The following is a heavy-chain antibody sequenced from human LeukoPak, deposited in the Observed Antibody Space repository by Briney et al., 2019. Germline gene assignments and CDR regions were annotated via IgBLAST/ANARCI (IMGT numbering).Heavy chain of an antibody. J-gene: IGHJ6*03. D-gene: IGHD3-10*01. CDR1: GYTFTSYY. CDR3: ARGPSITMVRGGQWYYYMDV. Sequence: ASVKVSCKASGYTFTSYYIHWVRQAPGPGLEWMGLINPSGGSTNYAQKFQGRVTMTRDTSTSTVYMELSSLRSEDTAVYYCARGPSITMVRGGQWYYYMDVWGKGTTVTISS. V-gene: IGHV1-46*01. CDR2: INPSGGST.